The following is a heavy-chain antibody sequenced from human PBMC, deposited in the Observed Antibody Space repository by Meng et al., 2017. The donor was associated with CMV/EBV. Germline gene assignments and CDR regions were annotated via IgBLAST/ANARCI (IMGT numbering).Heavy chain of an antibody. CDR3: ATDILTHFDY. J-gene: IGHJ4*02. CDR2: IIPTFGTA. CDR1: GGTFSSYA. D-gene: IGHD3-9*01. Sequence: QVQCGQCGVEVKKPRSRVNVACKVSGGTFSSYAISWVRQAPRQGLEWMGGIIPTFGTANYAQKFQGRVTMNTDTSTSTAYMELRSLRSDDTAVYYCATDILTHFDYWGQGTLVTVSS. V-gene: IGHV1-69*06.